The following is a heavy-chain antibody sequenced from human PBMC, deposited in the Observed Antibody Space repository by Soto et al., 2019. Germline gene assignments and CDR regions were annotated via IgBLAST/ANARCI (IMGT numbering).Heavy chain of an antibody. CDR3: AGGYSGGSPAY. CDR2: ISAHKGNT. V-gene: IGHV1-18*01. Sequence: QVQLVQSGAEVKKPGASVKVSCKASGYTFTSYGITWVRQAPGQGPEWMGWISAHKGNTNYAQKLQGRVTMTTDTSTSTADRELRSLRSDDTAVYYCAGGYSGGSPAYWGQGTLVTVSS. CDR1: GYTFTSYG. D-gene: IGHD6-19*01. J-gene: IGHJ4*02.